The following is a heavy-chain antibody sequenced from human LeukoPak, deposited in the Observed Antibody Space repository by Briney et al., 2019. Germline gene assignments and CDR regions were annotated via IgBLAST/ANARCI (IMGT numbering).Heavy chain of an antibody. Sequence: GGALRLSCAVSGLTFSNYAMSWVRQAPGKGLEWVSAISGSGGSTYYADSVKGRFTISRDNSKNTLYLQMNSLRAEDTAVYYCAKDSADPSFSDWFVTYFDYWGQGTLVTVSS. J-gene: IGHJ4*02. V-gene: IGHV3-23*01. D-gene: IGHD3-9*01. CDR2: ISGSGGST. CDR3: AKDSADPSFSDWFVTYFDY. CDR1: GLTFSNYA.